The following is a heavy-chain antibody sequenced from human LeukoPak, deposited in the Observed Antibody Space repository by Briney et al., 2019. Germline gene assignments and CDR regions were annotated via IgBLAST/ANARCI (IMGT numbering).Heavy chain of an antibody. Sequence: PGGSLRLSCAASGFTFSNHAMSWVRQTPGKGLEWVSGISGSGGSAYYADSVKGRFTISRDNSKNTLYLQMNSLRAEDTAVYYCAKQGATAVAAGGDFDYWGQGTLVTVSS. CDR1: GFTFSNHA. CDR3: AKQGATAVAAGGDFDY. J-gene: IGHJ4*02. D-gene: IGHD6-19*01. CDR2: ISGSGGSA. V-gene: IGHV3-23*01.